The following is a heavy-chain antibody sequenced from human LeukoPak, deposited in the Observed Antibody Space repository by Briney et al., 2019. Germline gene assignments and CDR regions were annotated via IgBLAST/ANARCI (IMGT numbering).Heavy chain of an antibody. Sequence: NTSETLSLTCAVYGGSFSGYYWSWIRQPPGKGLEWLGEINHSGSTNYNPSLKSRVTISVDTSKNQFSLKLSSVTAADTVVYYCARRRYDILTGYTGRQRTATPQDYWGQGTLVTVSS. V-gene: IGHV4-34*01. CDR2: INHSGST. D-gene: IGHD3-9*01. CDR1: GGSFSGYY. J-gene: IGHJ4*02. CDR3: ARRRYDILTGYTGRQRTATPQDY.